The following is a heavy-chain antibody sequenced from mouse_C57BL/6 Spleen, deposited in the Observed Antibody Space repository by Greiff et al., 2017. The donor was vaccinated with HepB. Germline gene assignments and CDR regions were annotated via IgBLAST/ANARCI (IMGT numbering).Heavy chain of an antibody. J-gene: IGHJ2*01. D-gene: IGHD1-1*01. CDR3: VRQGYYGRYFDY. V-gene: IGHV10-1*01. Sequence: DVQLQESGGGLVQPKGSLKLSCAASGFSFNTYAMNWVRQAPGKGLEWVARIRSKSNNYATYYADSVKDRFTISRDDSESMLYLQMNNLKTEDTAMYYCVRQGYYGRYFDYWGQGTTLTVSS. CDR2: IRSKSNNYAT. CDR1: GFSFNTYA.